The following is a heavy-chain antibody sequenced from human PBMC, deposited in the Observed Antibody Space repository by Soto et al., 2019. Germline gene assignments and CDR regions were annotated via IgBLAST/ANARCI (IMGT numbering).Heavy chain of an antibody. J-gene: IGHJ4*02. Sequence: EVQLLESGGGLVQPGGSLRLSCAASGITLTSYAMTWVRQAPGKGLEWVSAISGSGGSTYYADSVKGRFTISRDNSKNTLYLQMNSLRAADTAVSYCAMSHPYSSSYGWVDYGGQGTLLTVSS. D-gene: IGHD6-6*01. CDR1: GITLTSYA. V-gene: IGHV3-23*01. CDR2: ISGSGGST. CDR3: AMSHPYSSSYGWVDY.